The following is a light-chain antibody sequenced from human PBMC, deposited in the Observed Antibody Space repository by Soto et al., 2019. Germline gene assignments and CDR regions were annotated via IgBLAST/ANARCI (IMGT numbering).Light chain of an antibody. CDR3: SSSTSRATRV. V-gene: IGLV2-14*03. Sequence: QSALTQPASVSGSPGQSITISCTGTSSDVGAYNHVSWFQQHPGKAPKLVIYGVSNRPSGVSNRFSGSKSGNTASLTISGLQAEDEADYYCSSSTSRATRVFGGGTKVTVL. CDR2: GVS. J-gene: IGLJ2*01. CDR1: SSDVGAYNH.